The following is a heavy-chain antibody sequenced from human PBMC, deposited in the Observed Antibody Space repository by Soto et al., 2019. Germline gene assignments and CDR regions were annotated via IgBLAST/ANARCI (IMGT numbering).Heavy chain of an antibody. D-gene: IGHD4-17*01. CDR2: ISGSGGST. CDR3: AASGDSTSEGYYYYGMDV. Sequence: EVQLLESGGGLVQPGGSLRLSCAASRLAFSNYAMTWVRQAPGKGLEWVSAISGSGGSTYHADAVKGRFTISRDNSKNTLLLQMNSLRAEDTAVYYCAASGDSTSEGYYYYGMDVWGQGTTVTVSS. V-gene: IGHV3-23*01. J-gene: IGHJ6*02. CDR1: RLAFSNYA.